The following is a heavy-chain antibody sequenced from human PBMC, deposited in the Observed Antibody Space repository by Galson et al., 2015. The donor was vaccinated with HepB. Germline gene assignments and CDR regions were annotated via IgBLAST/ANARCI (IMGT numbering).Heavy chain of an antibody. J-gene: IGHJ4*02. CDR3: ARVGKSTTVVPVFDY. D-gene: IGHD4-23*01. Sequence: SLRLSCAPSGFNFNSYFIHWVRQAPGKGLEWVAAISHDGKKEYYADSLKGRLTIARDNSQRTIYLQMSNVRVEDTAVYYCARVGKSTTVVPVFDYWGQGTLVTVSS. V-gene: IGHV3-30*04. CDR2: ISHDGKKE. CDR1: GFNFNSYF.